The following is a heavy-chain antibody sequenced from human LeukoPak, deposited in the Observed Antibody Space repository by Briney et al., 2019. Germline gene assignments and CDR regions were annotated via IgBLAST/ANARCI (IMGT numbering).Heavy chain of an antibody. V-gene: IGHV3-20*04. J-gene: IGHJ4*02. CDR1: GFTFDDYG. CDR2: INWNGGST. Sequence: GGSLRLSCAASGFTFDDYGMSWVRQAPGKGLEWVSGINWNGGSTGYADSVKGRFTISRDNAKNSLYLQMNSLRADDTAVYYCARETIDCGGDCYDYWGQGTLATVSS. CDR3: ARETIDCGGDCYDY. D-gene: IGHD2-21*01.